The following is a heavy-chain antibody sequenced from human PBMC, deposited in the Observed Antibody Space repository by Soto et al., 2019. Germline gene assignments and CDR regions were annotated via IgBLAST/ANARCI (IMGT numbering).Heavy chain of an antibody. J-gene: IGHJ4*02. CDR3: ARDPPRGAPGLIVATTD. V-gene: IGHV3-21*01. D-gene: IGHD5-12*01. Sequence: EVQPVESGGGLVKPGGSLRLSCAASGFTFSSYSMNWVRQAPGKGLEWVSSISSSSSYIYYADSVKGRFTISRDNAKNSLYLQMNSLRAEDTAVYYCARDPPRGAPGLIVATTDWGQGTLVTVSS. CDR1: GFTFSSYS. CDR2: ISSSSSYI.